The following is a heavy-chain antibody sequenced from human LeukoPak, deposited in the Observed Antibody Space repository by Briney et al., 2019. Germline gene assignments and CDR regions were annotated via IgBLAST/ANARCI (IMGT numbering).Heavy chain of an antibody. V-gene: IGHV1-46*01. Sequence: GASVKVSCKASGYTFTSYYMHWVRQAPGQGLEWMGIINPSNGNTGYTQKLQGRATMTTDTSTSTAYMELRSLRSDDTAVYYCARAGHIAADLDYWGQGTLVTVSS. CDR2: INPSNGNT. CDR1: GYTFTSYY. D-gene: IGHD6-25*01. CDR3: ARAGHIAADLDY. J-gene: IGHJ4*02.